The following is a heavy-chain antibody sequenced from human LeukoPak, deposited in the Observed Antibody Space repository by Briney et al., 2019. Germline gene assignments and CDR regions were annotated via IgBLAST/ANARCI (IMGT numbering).Heavy chain of an antibody. CDR2: ISTSSNTI. Sequence: GGSLRLSCAASGFTFSSYEMNWVRQAPGKGLEWVSYISTSSNTIYYADSVKGRFTLSRDNAKNSLYLQMNSLRAEDTAVYYCAGDFRYRAFDIWGQGTMVTVSS. CDR1: GFTFSSYE. CDR3: AGDFRYRAFDI. D-gene: IGHD2-2*02. V-gene: IGHV3-48*03. J-gene: IGHJ3*02.